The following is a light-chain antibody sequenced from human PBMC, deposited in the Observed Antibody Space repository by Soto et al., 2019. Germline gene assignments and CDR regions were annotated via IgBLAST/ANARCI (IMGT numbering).Light chain of an antibody. CDR1: QGISNS. J-gene: IGKJ5*01. V-gene: IGKV1-9*01. CDR3: QQAASFPIT. CDR2: TAS. Sequence: DVQLTQSPSFLSLSAGDRVTITCRASQGISNSLAWYQQKPGKAPKPLIYTASSLQSGVPSRFSGSGSGTDFTLTINGLQPEDFATYYCQQAASFPITFGQGTRLEIK.